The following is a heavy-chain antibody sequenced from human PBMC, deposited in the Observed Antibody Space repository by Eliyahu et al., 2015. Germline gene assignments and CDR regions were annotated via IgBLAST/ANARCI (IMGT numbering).Heavy chain of an antibody. V-gene: IGHV4-34*01. CDR3: ARVIRGDCSSTSCSEYYFDY. CDR2: INHSGST. D-gene: IGHD2-2*01. CDR1: GXSFXGYY. Sequence: QVQLQQWGAGLLKSSETLSLICAVYGXSFXGYYXXWIRQPPGKGLEWIGEINHSGSTNHNPSLKSRVIISVDTSKNQFSLKLSSVTAADTALYYCARVIRGDCSSTSCSEYYFDYWGQGTLVTVSS. J-gene: IGHJ4*02.